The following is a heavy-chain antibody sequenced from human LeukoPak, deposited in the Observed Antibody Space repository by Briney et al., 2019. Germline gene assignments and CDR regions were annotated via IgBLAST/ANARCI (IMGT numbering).Heavy chain of an antibody. CDR3: AKDYTNYLTHYFFDY. Sequence: GGSLRLSCAASGFTFSSYSMNWVRQAPGKGLEWVSSISSGGNYIYYADSVKGRFTISRDNARNSLFLQMNSLRAEDTAVYYCAKDYTNYLTHYFFDYWGQGTLVTVSS. CDR2: ISSGGNYI. J-gene: IGHJ4*02. V-gene: IGHV3-21*01. CDR1: GFTFSSYS. D-gene: IGHD4-11*01.